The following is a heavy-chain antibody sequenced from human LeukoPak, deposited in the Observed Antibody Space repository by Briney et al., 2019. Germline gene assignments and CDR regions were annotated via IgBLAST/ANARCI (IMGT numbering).Heavy chain of an antibody. J-gene: IGHJ4*02. CDR3: ARMSGGSYGLYYFDY. CDR2: ISAYNGDT. D-gene: IGHD5-18*01. Sequence: ASVKVSCKASGYTFTSYGISWVRQAPGQGLEWMGWISAYNGDTNYAQKLQGRVTMTTDTSTSTAYMELRSLRSDDTAVYYCARMSGGSYGLYYFDYWGQGTLVTVSS. V-gene: IGHV1-18*01. CDR1: GYTFTSYG.